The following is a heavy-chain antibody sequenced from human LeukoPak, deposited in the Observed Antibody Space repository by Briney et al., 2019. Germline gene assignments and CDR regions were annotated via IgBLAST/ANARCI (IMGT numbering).Heavy chain of an antibody. CDR2: IIPIFGTA. Sequence: SVKVSCKASGGTFSSYAISWVRQAPGQGLEWMGGIIPIFGTANYAQKFQGGVTITADESTSTAYMELSSLRSEDTAVYYCAREPHDYGDYTLGYWGQGTLVTVSS. CDR1: GGTFSSYA. CDR3: AREPHDYGDYTLGY. V-gene: IGHV1-69*01. D-gene: IGHD4-17*01. J-gene: IGHJ4*02.